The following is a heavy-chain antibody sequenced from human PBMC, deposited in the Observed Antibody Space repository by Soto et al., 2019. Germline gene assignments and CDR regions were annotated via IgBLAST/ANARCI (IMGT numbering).Heavy chain of an antibody. V-gene: IGHV3-30*18. CDR3: AKDQRGSNYGYFQY. D-gene: IGHD4-4*01. J-gene: IGHJ1*01. Sequence: QVQLVESGGGVVQPVRSLRLSCAASGFTFSSYGMHWVRQAPGKGLEWVTLISSDGNKKYYGDSVQGRFTISRDNSKNTLYLEMDSLRPEDTAIYYCAKDQRGSNYGYFQYWGQGTLVTVSS. CDR1: GFTFSSYG. CDR2: ISSDGNKK.